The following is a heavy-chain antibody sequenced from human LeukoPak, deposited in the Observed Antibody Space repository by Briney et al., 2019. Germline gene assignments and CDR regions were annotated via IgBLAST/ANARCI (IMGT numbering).Heavy chain of an antibody. Sequence: PGGSLRLSCAASGFSFNSYGMHWVRQAPGKGLEWVALIWYDGGNKYYAESVKGRFTISRDNSKNTMYLQMDSLRAEDMAVYHCARANYYSSGNYYGFDYWGQGVLVTVSS. CDR3: ARANYYSSGNYYGFDY. D-gene: IGHD3-10*01. J-gene: IGHJ4*02. V-gene: IGHV3-33*01. CDR2: IWYDGGNK. CDR1: GFSFNSYG.